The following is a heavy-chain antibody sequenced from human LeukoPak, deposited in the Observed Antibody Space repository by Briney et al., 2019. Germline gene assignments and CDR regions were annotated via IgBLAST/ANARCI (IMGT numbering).Heavy chain of an antibody. CDR1: GYTFISYD. Sequence: GASVKVSCKASGYTFISYDINWVRQATGQGLECMGWMNPNSGDTGYAQKFQGRVTITRNTSISTAYMELSSLRSEDTAVYYCARGRLGPDCSSTSCYAFFDYWGQGTLVTVSS. J-gene: IGHJ4*02. D-gene: IGHD2-2*01. CDR2: MNPNSGDT. CDR3: ARGRLGPDCSSTSCYAFFDY. V-gene: IGHV1-8*03.